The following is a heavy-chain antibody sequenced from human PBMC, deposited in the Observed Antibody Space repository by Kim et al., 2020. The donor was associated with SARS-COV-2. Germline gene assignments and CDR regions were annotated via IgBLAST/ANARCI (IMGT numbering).Heavy chain of an antibody. Sequence: ADSVKGRFTISRDISKNTLYLQMNSLTPEDTSVYYCAREAYCGSDCYPLDSWGQGTLVIVSS. D-gene: IGHD2-21*01. J-gene: IGHJ4*02. CDR3: AREAYCGSDCYPLDS. V-gene: IGHV3-30*01.